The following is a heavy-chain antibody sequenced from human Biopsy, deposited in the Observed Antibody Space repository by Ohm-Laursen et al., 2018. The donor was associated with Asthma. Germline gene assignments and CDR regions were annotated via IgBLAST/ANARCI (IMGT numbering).Heavy chain of an antibody. CDR3: ARMITMIQAANYYSYAMDV. V-gene: IGHV4-30-2*01. CDR2: LLHSGAT. CDR1: GDSINSGGFS. J-gene: IGHJ6*02. D-gene: IGHD3-22*01. Sequence: TLSLTCAVSGDSINSGGFSRDWVRQPPWKGPEGIAYLLHSGATYYNPSLKSRVTISVERSKRQFSLKVNSVTAADTAVYYCARMITMIQAANYYSYAMDVWGQGTTVTVSS.